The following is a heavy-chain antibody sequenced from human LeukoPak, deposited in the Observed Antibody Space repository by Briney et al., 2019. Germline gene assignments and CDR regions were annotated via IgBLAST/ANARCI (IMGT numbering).Heavy chain of an antibody. CDR1: GGSISSSNW. CDR3: ASLAYYYGSGSYFDFDY. V-gene: IGHV4-4*02. D-gene: IGHD3-10*01. CDR2: IYHSGST. J-gene: IGHJ4*02. Sequence: PSETLSLTYAVSGGSISSSNWWSWVRQPPGKGLEWIGEIYHSGSTNYNPSLKSRVTISVDKSKNQFSLKLSSVTAADTAVYYCASLAYYYGSGSYFDFDYWGQGTLVTVSS.